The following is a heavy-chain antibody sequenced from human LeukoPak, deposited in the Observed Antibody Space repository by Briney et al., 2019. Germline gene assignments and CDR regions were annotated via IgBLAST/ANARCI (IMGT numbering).Heavy chain of an antibody. V-gene: IGHV3-7*01. CDR1: GFTFSSYW. CDR2: IKQDGSEK. D-gene: IGHD1-26*01. J-gene: IGHJ4*02. CDR3: ARGRGSYSFDY. Sequence: GGSLRLSCAASGFTFSSYWKSWVRQAPGKGLEWVANIKQDGSEKYYVDSVKGRFTISRDNAKNSLYLQMNSLRAEDTAVYYCARGRGSYSFDYWGQGTLVTVSS.